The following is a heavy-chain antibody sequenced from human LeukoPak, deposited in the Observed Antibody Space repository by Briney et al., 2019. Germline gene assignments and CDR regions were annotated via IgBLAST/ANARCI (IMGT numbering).Heavy chain of an antibody. CDR1: GYTFTSHY. V-gene: IGHV1-46*01. CDR3: ARDQEAFDY. J-gene: IGHJ4*02. Sequence: GASVKVSCKASGYTFTSHYMHWARQAPGQGLEWMGIINPSGGSTSYAQKFQGRVTMTRDTSTSTVYMELSGLRSEDTAVYYCARDQEAFDYWGQGTLVTVSS. CDR2: INPSGGST.